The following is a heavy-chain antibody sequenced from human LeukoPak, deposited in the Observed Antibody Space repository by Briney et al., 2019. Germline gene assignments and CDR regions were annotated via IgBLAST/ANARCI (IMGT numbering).Heavy chain of an antibody. CDR2: ISAYNGNT. CDR3: ARDLGIYGDYSPFDY. V-gene: IGHV1-18*01. J-gene: IGHJ4*02. D-gene: IGHD4-17*01. Sequence: GASVKVSCKASGYTFTSYGISWVRQAPGQGLEWMGWISAYNGNTNYAQKLQGRVTMTTDTSTSTAYMELRSLRSDDTAVYYCARDLGIYGDYSPFDYWGQGTLVTVSS. CDR1: GYTFTSYG.